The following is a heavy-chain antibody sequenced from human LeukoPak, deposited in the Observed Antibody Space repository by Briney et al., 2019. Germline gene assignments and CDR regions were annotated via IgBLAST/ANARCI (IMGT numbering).Heavy chain of an antibody. D-gene: IGHD3-3*01. J-gene: IGHJ6*02. CDR2: INPNSGGT. CDR3: ARDKYDFWSGYYGDYYYYGMDV. V-gene: IGHV1-2*06. CDR1: GYTFTVYF. Sequence: GASVKVSCKASGYTFTVYFMHWVRQAPGQGLEWMGRINPNSGGTNYAQKFQGRVTMTRDTSISTAYMELSRLRSDDTAVYYCARDKYDFWSGYYGDYYYYGMDVWGQGTTVTVSS.